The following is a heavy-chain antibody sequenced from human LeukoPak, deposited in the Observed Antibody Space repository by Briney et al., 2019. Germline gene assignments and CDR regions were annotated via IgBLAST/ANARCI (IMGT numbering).Heavy chain of an antibody. J-gene: IGHJ4*02. CDR2: INPNSGGT. D-gene: IGHD3-3*01. CDR1: GYTFTGYY. V-gene: IGHV1-2*02. Sequence: ASVKVSCEASGYTFTGYYMHWVRQAPGQGLEWMGWINPNSGGTNYAQKFQGRVTMTRDTSISTAYMELSRLRSDDTAVYYCAREGFWRDLGDYWGQGTLVTVSS. CDR3: AREGFWRDLGDY.